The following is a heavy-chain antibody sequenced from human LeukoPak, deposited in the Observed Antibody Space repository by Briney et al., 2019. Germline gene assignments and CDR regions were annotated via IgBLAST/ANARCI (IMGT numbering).Heavy chain of an antibody. CDR2: IYYSGST. V-gene: IGHV4-59*08. J-gene: IGHJ4*02. CDR3: ARHRRGYGPDY. CDR1: GGSISSYY. D-gene: IGHD5-18*01. Sequence: PSETLSLTCTVSGGSISSYYWSWIRQPPGKGLEWIGYIYYSGSTNYNPSLKSRVTISVDTSKNQFSLKLSSVTAADTAVYYCARHRRGYGPDYWGQGTLVTVSS.